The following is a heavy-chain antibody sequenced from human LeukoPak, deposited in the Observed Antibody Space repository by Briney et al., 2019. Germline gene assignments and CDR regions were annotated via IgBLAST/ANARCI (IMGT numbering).Heavy chain of an antibody. CDR1: GFTFSTYA. Sequence: PGGSLRLSCAASGFTFSTYAMHWVRQAPGKGLEYVSAISSDGDSTYYANSVKGRFTISRDNSKNTLYLQMGSLRVEDMAVYYCARSEQQDFGDYEFDYWGQGTLVTVSS. CDR3: ARSEQQDFGDYEFDY. CDR2: ISSDGDST. D-gene: IGHD4-17*01. V-gene: IGHV3-64*01. J-gene: IGHJ4*02.